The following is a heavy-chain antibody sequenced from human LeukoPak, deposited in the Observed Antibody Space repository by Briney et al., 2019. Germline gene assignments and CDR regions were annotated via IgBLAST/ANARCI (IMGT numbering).Heavy chain of an antibody. CDR1: GYSFTAFY. Sequence: ASVKVSCKASGYSFTAFYIHWVRQAPGQGLEWIGWIHPRRGDTRYAQKFQCRVTMARDTSIRTVYLDLSSLGSDDTAVYYCARDGEYGTGSYYRGSFDYWGQGILVTVSS. V-gene: IGHV1-2*02. CDR2: IHPRRGDT. J-gene: IGHJ4*02. D-gene: IGHD3-10*01. CDR3: ARDGEYGTGSYYRGSFDY.